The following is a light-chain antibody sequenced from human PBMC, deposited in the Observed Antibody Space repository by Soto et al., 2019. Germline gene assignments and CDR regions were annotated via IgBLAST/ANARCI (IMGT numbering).Light chain of an antibody. V-gene: IGLV2-14*01. J-gene: IGLJ3*02. CDR2: EVS. CDR3: SSYTSSSTLE. CDR1: SSDVGGYNY. Sequence: QSALTQPASVSGSPGQSITISCTGTSSDVGGYNYVSWYQQHPGKAPKLMIYEVSNRPSGVSNRFSGSKSCNTASLTISGLQAEDEADYYCSSYTSSSTLEFGGGTKLTVL.